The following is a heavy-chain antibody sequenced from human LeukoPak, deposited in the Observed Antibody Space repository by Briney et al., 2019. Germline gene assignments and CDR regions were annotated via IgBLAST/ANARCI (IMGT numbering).Heavy chain of an antibody. D-gene: IGHD6-13*01. J-gene: IGHJ4*02. CDR1: GFTFSSYA. CDR3: ARDPSPSEWHSSSWYGFFFFDY. CDR2: ISGGGGST. Sequence: GGSLRLSCAASGFTFSSYAMSWVRQAPGKGLEWVAAISGGGGSTYYADSVKGRFTISRDNSKNTLYLQMNSLRAEDTAVYYCARDPSPSEWHSSSWYGFFFFDYWGQGTLVTVSS. V-gene: IGHV3-23*01.